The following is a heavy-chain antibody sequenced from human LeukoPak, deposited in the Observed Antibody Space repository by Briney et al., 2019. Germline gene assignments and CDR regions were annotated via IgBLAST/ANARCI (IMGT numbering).Heavy chain of an antibody. D-gene: IGHD3-9*01. Sequence: ASVKVSCKASAYTFTSYGISWVRQAPGQGLEWMGWISAYNGNTNYAQKLQGRVTMTTDTSTSTAYMELSRLRSDDTAVFYCARSPDILTGENFDYWGQGTLVTVSS. CDR2: ISAYNGNT. V-gene: IGHV1-18*01. J-gene: IGHJ4*02. CDR1: AYTFTSYG. CDR3: ARSPDILTGENFDY.